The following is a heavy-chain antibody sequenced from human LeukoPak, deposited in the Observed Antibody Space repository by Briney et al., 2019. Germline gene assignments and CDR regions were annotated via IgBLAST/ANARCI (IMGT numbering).Heavy chain of an antibody. CDR1: GFSFSVYW. CDR2: IKTDGSIT. J-gene: IGHJ4*02. Sequence: PGGSLRLSCAASGFSFSVYWMHWVRQAPGKGPVWVSRIKTDGSITDYADSVKGRFTISRDNAKNTLFLQINSLRAEDTAVYYCAREILAPGKTHDYWGQGTLVTVSS. CDR3: AREILAPGKTHDY. V-gene: IGHV3-74*01.